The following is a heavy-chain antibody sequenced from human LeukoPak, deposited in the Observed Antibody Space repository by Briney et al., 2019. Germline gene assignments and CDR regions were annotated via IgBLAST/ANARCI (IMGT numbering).Heavy chain of an antibody. V-gene: IGHV3-7*03. J-gene: IGHJ4*02. Sequence: PGGSLRLSCAASGFTFSSYWMSWVRQAPGKGLEWVANIKQDGSEKYYVDSVKGRFTISRDNAKNSLYLQMNSLRAEDTALYYCAKDIGPLGFSFDYWGQGTLVTVSS. D-gene: IGHD7-27*01. CDR1: GFTFSSYW. CDR2: IKQDGSEK. CDR3: AKDIGPLGFSFDY.